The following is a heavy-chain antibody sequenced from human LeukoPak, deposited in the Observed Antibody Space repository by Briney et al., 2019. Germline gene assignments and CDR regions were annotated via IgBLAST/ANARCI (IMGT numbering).Heavy chain of an antibody. D-gene: IGHD1-26*01. CDR3: ARIVGASDY. V-gene: IGHV4-39*01. CDR2: IYYSGST. CDR1: GGSISSSSYY. J-gene: IGHJ4*02. Sequence: SETLSLTCTVSGGSISSSSYYWGWIRQPPGRGLEWIGSIYYSGSTYYNPSLKSRVTISVDTSKNQFSLKLSSVTAADTAVYYCARIVGASDYWGQGTLVTVSS.